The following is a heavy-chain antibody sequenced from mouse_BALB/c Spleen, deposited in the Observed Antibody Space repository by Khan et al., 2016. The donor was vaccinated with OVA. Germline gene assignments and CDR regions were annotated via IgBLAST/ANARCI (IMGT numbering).Heavy chain of an antibody. Sequence: QVQLQQSGAELMKPGASVKISCKATGYTFSGYWIEWVKQRPGHGLEWIGAILPGSGSTKYNEKFKGKATLTADTSSNTAYMQLSSLTSEDSAVYYCARSRYYGSSYFDYWGQGTTLTVSS. CDR2: ILPGSGST. D-gene: IGHD1-1*01. CDR3: ARSRYYGSSYFDY. V-gene: IGHV1-9*01. CDR1: GYTFSGYW. J-gene: IGHJ2*01.